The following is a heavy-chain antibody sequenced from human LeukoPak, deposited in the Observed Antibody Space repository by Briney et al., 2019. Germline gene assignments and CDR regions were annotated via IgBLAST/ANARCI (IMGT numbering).Heavy chain of an antibody. CDR1: GFT. CDR2: FSGSDGST. V-gene: IGHV3-23*01. CDR3: ASGRTGYHYFDY. D-gene: IGHD3-9*01. Sequence: PGGSLRLSCAASGFTMSWVRQAPGKGLEWVSAFSGSDGSTYYADSVKGRFTISRDNSKNTLYLQMNSLRAEDTAVYYCASGRTGYHYFDYWGRGTLVTVSS. J-gene: IGHJ4*02.